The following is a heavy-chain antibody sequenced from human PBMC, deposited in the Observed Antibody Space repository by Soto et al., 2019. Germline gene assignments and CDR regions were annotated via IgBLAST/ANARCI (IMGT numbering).Heavy chain of an antibody. CDR3: AREAAVACKEDWFDP. D-gene: IGHD6-19*01. Sequence: QVQLVESGGGVVQPGRSLRLSCAASGFTFSSYGMHWVRQAPGKGLEWVAVIWYDGSNKYYADSVKGRFTISRDNSKNTLYLQMNSLRAEDTAVYYCAREAAVACKEDWFDPWGQGTLVTVSS. CDR1: GFTFSSYG. J-gene: IGHJ5*02. CDR2: IWYDGSNK. V-gene: IGHV3-33*01.